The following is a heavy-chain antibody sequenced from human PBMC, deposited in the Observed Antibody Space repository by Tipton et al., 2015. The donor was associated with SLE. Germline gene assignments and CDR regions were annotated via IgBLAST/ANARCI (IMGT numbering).Heavy chain of an antibody. CDR2: ISAYNGNT. CDR3: ARTCYYDSSGPPYGVDV. D-gene: IGHD3-22*01. CDR1: GYTFTSYG. V-gene: IGHV1-18*01. J-gene: IGHJ6*02. Sequence: QSGAEVKKPGASVKVSCKASGYTFTSYGISWVRQAPGQGLEWMGWISAYNGNTNYAQKLQGRVTMTTDTSTSTAYMVLRSLKSDGTAVYYCARTCYYDSSGPPYGVDVWGQGTTVTVSS.